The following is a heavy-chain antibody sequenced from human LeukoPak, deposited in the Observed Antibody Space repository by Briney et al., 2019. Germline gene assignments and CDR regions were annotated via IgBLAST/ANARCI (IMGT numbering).Heavy chain of an antibody. J-gene: IGHJ4*02. CDR3: ARHYGSGSYSPIDFDY. D-gene: IGHD3-10*01. V-gene: IGHV3-23*01. CDR2: ISGSGGST. Sequence: GGSLRLSCAASGFTVSSNYMSWVRQAPGKGLEWVSAISGSGGSTYYADSVKGRFTISRDNSKNTLYLQMNSLRAEDTAVYYCARHYGSGSYSPIDFDYWGQGTLVTVSS. CDR1: GFTVSSNY.